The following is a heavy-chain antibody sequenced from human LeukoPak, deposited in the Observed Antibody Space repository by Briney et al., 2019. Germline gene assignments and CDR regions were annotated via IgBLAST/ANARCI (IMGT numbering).Heavy chain of an antibody. CDR1: RFTFSSYA. Sequence: PGGSLRLSCAASRFTFSSYAMHWVRQAPGKGLERVAVISYDGSNKYYADSVKGRFTISRDNSKNTLYLQMNSLRAEDTAVYYCARAEGSSGWYYFDYWGQGTLVTVSS. J-gene: IGHJ4*02. CDR2: ISYDGSNK. V-gene: IGHV3-30-3*01. D-gene: IGHD6-19*01. CDR3: ARAEGSSGWYYFDY.